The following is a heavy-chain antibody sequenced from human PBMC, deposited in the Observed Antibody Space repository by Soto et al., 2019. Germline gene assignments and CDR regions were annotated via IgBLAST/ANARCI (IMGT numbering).Heavy chain of an antibody. Sequence: GGSLRLSGAASVFTFSTYAMSWVRQAPGKGLEWVSVISGSGGSTYYADSVKGRFTISRDNSKNTLYLQMNSLRAEDTAVYYCAKMGSGDFWSGKYNWFDPWGRGTLVTVSS. CDR2: ISGSGGST. CDR1: VFTFSTYA. J-gene: IGHJ5*02. V-gene: IGHV3-23*01. D-gene: IGHD3-3*01. CDR3: AKMGSGDFWSGKYNWFDP.